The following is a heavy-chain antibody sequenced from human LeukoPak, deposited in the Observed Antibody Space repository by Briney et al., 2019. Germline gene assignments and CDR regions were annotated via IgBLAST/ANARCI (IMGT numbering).Heavy chain of an antibody. Sequence: ASVKVSCKSSGYTFTSYGISWVRQAPGQGLEWMGWISAYNGNTNYAQKLQGRVTMTRTTSITTAYMELSSLRSEDTAVYYCASTDGDLDYWGQGTLVTVSS. D-gene: IGHD4-17*01. CDR3: ASTDGDLDY. J-gene: IGHJ4*02. V-gene: IGHV1-18*01. CDR1: GYTFTSYG. CDR2: ISAYNGNT.